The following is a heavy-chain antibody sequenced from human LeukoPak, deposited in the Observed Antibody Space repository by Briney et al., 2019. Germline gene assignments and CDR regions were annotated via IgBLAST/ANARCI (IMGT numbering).Heavy chain of an antibody. Sequence: SETLSLTCAVYGGSFSGYYWSWIRQPPGKGLEWIGEINHSGSTNYNPSLKSRVTISVDTSKNQFSLKLSSVTAADTAVYYCAGLSCSGGSCRDYWGQGTLVTVSS. D-gene: IGHD2-15*01. V-gene: IGHV4-34*01. CDR3: AGLSCSGGSCRDY. CDR1: GGSFSGYY. CDR2: INHSGST. J-gene: IGHJ4*02.